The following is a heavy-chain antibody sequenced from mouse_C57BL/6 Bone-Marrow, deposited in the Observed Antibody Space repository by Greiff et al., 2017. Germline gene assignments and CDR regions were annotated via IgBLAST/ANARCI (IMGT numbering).Heavy chain of an antibody. D-gene: IGHD2-9*01. V-gene: IGHV1-55*01. J-gene: IGHJ4*01. CDR3: AIPIAYYGNDVKYAMDY. CDR2: IYPGSGST. CDR1: GYTFTSYW. Sequence: QVQLQQPGAELVKPGASVKMSCKASGYTFTSYWITWVKQRPGQGLEWIGDIYPGSGSTNYNEKFKSKATLTVDTSSSTAYMQLSSLTSEDSAVYYCAIPIAYYGNDVKYAMDYWGQGTSVTVSS.